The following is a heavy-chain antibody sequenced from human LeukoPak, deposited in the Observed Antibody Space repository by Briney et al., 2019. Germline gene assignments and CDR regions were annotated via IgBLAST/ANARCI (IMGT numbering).Heavy chain of an antibody. CDR3: TKWNGYGDY. Sequence: QPGGSLRLSCAASGFTFSSYGMSWVRQAPGKGLEWVSGVSESGGSTYYTDSVKGRFTISRDNSRNTLYLQMNSLRAEDTAIYYCTKWNGYGDYWGQGILVTVSS. CDR2: VSESGGST. V-gene: IGHV3-23*01. D-gene: IGHD3-3*01. J-gene: IGHJ4*02. CDR1: GFTFSSYG.